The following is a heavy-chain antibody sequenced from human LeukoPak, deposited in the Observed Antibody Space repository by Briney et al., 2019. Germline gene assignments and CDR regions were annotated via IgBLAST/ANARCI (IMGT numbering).Heavy chain of an antibody. V-gene: IGHV1-18*01. CDR3: ARVMYSSRAVDY. J-gene: IGHJ4*02. CDR1: GYTFTSYG. D-gene: IGHD6-13*01. Sequence: ASVKDSCKASGYTFTSYGISWVRQAPRQGLEWMGWISAYNGNTNYAQKLQGRVTMTTDTSTSTAYMELRSLRSDDTAVYYCARVMYSSRAVDYWGQGTLVTVSS. CDR2: ISAYNGNT.